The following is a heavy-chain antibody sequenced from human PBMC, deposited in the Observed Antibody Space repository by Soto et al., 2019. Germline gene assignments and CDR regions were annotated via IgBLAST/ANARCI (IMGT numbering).Heavy chain of an antibody. CDR3: ARERVGHSAMDV. J-gene: IGHJ6*02. CDR2: VSDSGST. CDR1: GGSITNYY. V-gene: IGHV4-59*12. Sequence: QVQLQESGPGLVKPSETLSLMCTVSGGSITNYYWSWIRQSPAKVLEWIGYVSDSGSTKYNPSLKSRVTISVDTSKNQFSLKLTSLTAADTAVYYCARERVGHSAMDVWGQGTTVTVSS. D-gene: IGHD1-26*01.